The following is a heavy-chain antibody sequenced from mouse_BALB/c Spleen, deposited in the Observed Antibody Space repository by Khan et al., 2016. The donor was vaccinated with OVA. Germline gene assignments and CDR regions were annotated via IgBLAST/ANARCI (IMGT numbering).Heavy chain of an antibody. CDR3: ASVGPYRANYGAGFAH. Sequence: QVQLQQPGAELARPGASVKMSCKASGYTFTSYTIHWVKQRPGQGLEWIGYINPSNGYTNYNQKFRDKATLTADKSSSTAYMQLSSLTSEDSAVYYCASVGPYRANYGAGFAHWGQGTLVTVSA. CDR2: INPSNGYT. D-gene: IGHD1-1*01. CDR1: GYTFTSYT. J-gene: IGHJ3*01. V-gene: IGHV1-4*01.